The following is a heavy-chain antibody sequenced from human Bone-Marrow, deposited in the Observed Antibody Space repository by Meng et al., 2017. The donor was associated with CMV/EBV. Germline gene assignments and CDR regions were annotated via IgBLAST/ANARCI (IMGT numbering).Heavy chain of an antibody. D-gene: IGHD3-10*01. CDR1: GFTVSSNY. V-gene: IGHV3-53*01. Sequence: LRLSCAASGFTVSSNYMSWVRQAPGKGLEWVSVIYSGGSTYYADSVKGRFTISRDNSKNTLYLQMNSLRAEDTAVYYCARRVLLWFGEGGGMDVWGQGTTVTVSS. CDR3: ARRVLLWFGEGGGMDV. CDR2: IYSGGST. J-gene: IGHJ6*02.